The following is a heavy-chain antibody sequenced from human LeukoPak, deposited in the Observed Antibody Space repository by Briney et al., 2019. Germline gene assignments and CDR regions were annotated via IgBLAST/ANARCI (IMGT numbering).Heavy chain of an antibody. Sequence: GASVKVSCKASGGTFSSYALSWVRQAPGQGLELMGRIILALNITSYAQKFQGRVTITADTSTSTAYMELSSLRSEETAVYYCARDQGLTAPPPYSLDVWGQGTTVTVSS. CDR2: IILALNIT. V-gene: IGHV1-69*04. D-gene: IGHD1-26*01. J-gene: IGHJ6*02. CDR1: GGTFSSYA. CDR3: ARDQGLTAPPPYSLDV.